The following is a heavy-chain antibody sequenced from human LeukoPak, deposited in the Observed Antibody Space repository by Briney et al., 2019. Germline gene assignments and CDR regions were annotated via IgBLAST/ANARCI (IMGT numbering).Heavy chain of an antibody. CDR2: INPNNGGT. D-gene: IGHD6-6*01. CDR3: ARDSSRAYSGSSGVFDY. Sequence: ASVKVSCKASGYTFTGYYMHWVRQAPGQGLEWMGWINPNNGGTNYAQKFQGRVTMTRDTSISTAYMELSRLRSDGRAVYYCARDSSRAYSGSSGVFDYWGQGTLVSVSS. V-gene: IGHV1-2*02. CDR1: GYTFTGYY. J-gene: IGHJ4*02.